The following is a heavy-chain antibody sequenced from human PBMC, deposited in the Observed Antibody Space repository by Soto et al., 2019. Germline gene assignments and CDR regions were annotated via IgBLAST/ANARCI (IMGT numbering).Heavy chain of an antibody. Sequence: RFLTCAVYGGSFSCYYWSCIRQPPGKGLEWIGEINHSGSTNYNPSLKSRVTISVDTSKNQFSLKLSSVTAADTAVYYCACGGGFRFAELLEYYGMDVWGQGSRVTVSS. CDR1: GGSFSCYY. CDR3: ACGGGFRFAELLEYYGMDV. CDR2: INHSGST. V-gene: IGHV4-34*01. D-gene: IGHD3-10*01. J-gene: IGHJ6*02.